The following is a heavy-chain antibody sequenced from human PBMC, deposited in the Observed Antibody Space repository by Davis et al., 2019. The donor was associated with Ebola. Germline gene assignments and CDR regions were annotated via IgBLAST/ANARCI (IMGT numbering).Heavy chain of an antibody. V-gene: IGHV3-21*01. CDR1: GFTFSSYG. CDR2: ISSSSSYI. CDR3: ARADY. Sequence: GESLKISCAASGFTFSSYGMHWVRQAPGKGLEWVSSISSSSSYIYYADSVKGRFTISSDNAKNSLYLQMNSLRAEDTAVYYCARADYWGQGTLVTVSS. J-gene: IGHJ4*02.